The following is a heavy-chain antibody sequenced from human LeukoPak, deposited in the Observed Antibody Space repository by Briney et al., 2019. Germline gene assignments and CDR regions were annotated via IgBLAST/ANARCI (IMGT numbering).Heavy chain of an antibody. V-gene: IGHV3-23*01. CDR2: IRFNSGLS. CDR3: ASTASYCGFDCYSYFDY. CDR1: GFTFSTYA. D-gene: IGHD2-21*02. Sequence: GGSLRLSCATPGFTFSTYATRWVRPAPGMGLEWVSSIRFNSGLSYYADSVEGRFTISRHNSKNTLFLQLDSLRADDTAFYFCASTASYCGFDCYSYFDYWGQGILVTVSS. J-gene: IGHJ4*02.